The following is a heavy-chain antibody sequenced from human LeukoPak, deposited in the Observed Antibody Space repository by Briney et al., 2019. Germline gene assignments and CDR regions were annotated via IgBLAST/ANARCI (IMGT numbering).Heavy chain of an antibody. Sequence: SETLSLTCTVSDDSISDYYRGWTRQPPGKGLEWIGYFHNSGTSTYNPSLKSRVTISADTSKNQFSLKLNSLTTADTAVYYCTRGAGWLIDYWGQGILVTVSS. CDR2: FHNSGTS. D-gene: IGHD3-16*01. V-gene: IGHV4-59*01. CDR3: TRGAGWLIDY. J-gene: IGHJ4*02. CDR1: DDSISDYY.